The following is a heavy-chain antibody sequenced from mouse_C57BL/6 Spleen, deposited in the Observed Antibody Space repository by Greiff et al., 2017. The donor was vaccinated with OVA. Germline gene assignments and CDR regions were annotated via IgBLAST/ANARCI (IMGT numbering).Heavy chain of an antibody. CDR1: GYTFTDYN. D-gene: IGHD1-1*01. CDR3: ARITTLNWYFDV. Sequence: VQLQQSGPELVKPGASVKIPCKASGYTFTDYNMDWVKQSHGKSLEWIGDINPNNGGTIYNQKFKGKATLTVDKSSSTAYMELRSLTSEDTAVYYCARITTLNWYFDVWGTGTTVTVSS. V-gene: IGHV1-18*01. CDR2: INPNNGGT. J-gene: IGHJ1*03.